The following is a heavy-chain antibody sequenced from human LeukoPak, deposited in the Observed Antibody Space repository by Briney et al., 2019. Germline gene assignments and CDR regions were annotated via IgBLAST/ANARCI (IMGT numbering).Heavy chain of an antibody. CDR1: GFTFSSYE. V-gene: IGHV3-48*03. J-gene: IGHJ6*03. CDR2: ISSSGSTI. CDR3: AREGTGTTARYYYYMDV. D-gene: IGHD1-7*01. Sequence: GGSLRLSCAASGFTFSSYEMNWVRQAPGKGLEWVSYISSSGSTIYYVDSVKGRFTISRDNAKNSLYLQMNSLRAEDTAVYYCAREGTGTTARYYYYMDVWGKGTTVTVSS.